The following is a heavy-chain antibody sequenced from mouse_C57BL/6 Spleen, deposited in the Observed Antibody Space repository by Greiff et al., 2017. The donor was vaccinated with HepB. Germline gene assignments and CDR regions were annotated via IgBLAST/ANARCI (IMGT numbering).Heavy chain of an antibody. V-gene: IGHV1-22*01. Sequence: VQLQQSGPELVKPGASVKMSCKASGYTFTDYNMHWVKQSHGKSLEWIGDINPNNGGTSYNQKFKGKATLTVNKSSSTAYMELRSLTSEDSAVYYGARAGLRRGYYAMDYWGQGTSVTVSS. CDR2: INPNNGGT. D-gene: IGHD2-4*01. CDR1: GYTFTDYN. CDR3: ARAGLRRGYYAMDY. J-gene: IGHJ4*01.